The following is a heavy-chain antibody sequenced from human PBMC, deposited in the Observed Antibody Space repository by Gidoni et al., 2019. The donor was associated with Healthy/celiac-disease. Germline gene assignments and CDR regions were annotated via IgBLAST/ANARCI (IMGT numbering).Heavy chain of an antibody. CDR2: ISSNGGST. J-gene: IGHJ6*02. V-gene: IGHV3-64*01. D-gene: IGHD6-13*01. Sequence: EVQLVESGGGLVQPGGSLRLSCAAAGFTFSSYAMHWVRQAPGKGLEYVSAISSNGGSTYYANSVKGRFTISRDNSKNTLYLQMGSLRAEDMAVYYCARDGRQLAYYYYGMDVWGQGTTVTVSS. CDR1: GFTFSSYA. CDR3: ARDGRQLAYYYYGMDV.